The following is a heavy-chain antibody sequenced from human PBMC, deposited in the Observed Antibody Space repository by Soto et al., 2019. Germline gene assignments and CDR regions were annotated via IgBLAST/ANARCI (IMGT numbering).Heavy chain of an antibody. CDR3: ATIVPAASGIRRFEY. J-gene: IGHJ4*02. D-gene: IGHD2-2*01. Sequence: EVQLLESGGGLVQPGGSLRLSCAASGFTFSSYAMSWVRQAPGKGLEWVSAISGSGGSTYYAASVKGRFTISRDNSKNTLYLQMNSLRAEDTAVYYCATIVPAASGIRRFEYWGQGTLVTVSA. V-gene: IGHV3-23*01. CDR1: GFTFSSYA. CDR2: ISGSGGST.